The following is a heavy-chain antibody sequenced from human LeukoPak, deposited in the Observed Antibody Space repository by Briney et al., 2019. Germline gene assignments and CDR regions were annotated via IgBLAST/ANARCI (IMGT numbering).Heavy chain of an antibody. Sequence: GGSLRLSCAASGFTFSSYDMGWVRQAPGKGLEWVSAITASGGNTYYADSVKGRFTISRDNSKNTLYLQVNSLRAEDTAVYYCAKGNGYSYGRYYFDYWGQGTLVTVSS. CDR2: ITASGGNT. V-gene: IGHV3-23*01. CDR1: GFTFSSYD. D-gene: IGHD5-18*01. CDR3: AKGNGYSYGRYYFDY. J-gene: IGHJ4*02.